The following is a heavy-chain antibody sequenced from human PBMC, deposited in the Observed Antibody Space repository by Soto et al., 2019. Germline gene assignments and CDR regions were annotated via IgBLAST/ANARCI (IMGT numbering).Heavy chain of an antibody. CDR3: ARGRYSSSYYYYSMDV. CDR2: MNPNSGNT. J-gene: IGHJ6*03. D-gene: IGHD5-18*01. Sequence: ASVKVSCKASGYTFTSYDINWVRQFTGQGLEWMGWMNPNSGNTGYAQKFRGRVTMTRNTSIGTAHMELSSLESEDTAVYYCARGRYSSSYYYYSMDVWGKGTTVTVSS. V-gene: IGHV1-8*01. CDR1: GYTFTSYD.